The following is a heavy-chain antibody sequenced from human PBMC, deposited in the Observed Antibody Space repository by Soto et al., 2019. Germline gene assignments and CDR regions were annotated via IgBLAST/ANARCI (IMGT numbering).Heavy chain of an antibody. Sequence: PSVTQSLTCAVSGGSISSYYLSWLRQPPGKGLEWIGYIYYSGSTNYNPSLKSRVTISVDTSKNTLYLQMSSLRAEDTAVYHCVKDLGYSFGYIGLGYWGQGTLVTVS. J-gene: IGHJ4*02. CDR2: IYYSGST. CDR3: VKDLGYSFGYIGLGY. CDR1: GGSISSYY. V-gene: IGHV4-59*01. D-gene: IGHD5-18*01.